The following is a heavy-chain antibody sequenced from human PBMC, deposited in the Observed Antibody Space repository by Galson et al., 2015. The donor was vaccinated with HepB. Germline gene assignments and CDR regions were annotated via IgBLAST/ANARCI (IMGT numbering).Heavy chain of an antibody. CDR3: ARVYYGGNYQFDY. V-gene: IGHV3-21*01. CDR2: ISSSSSYI. J-gene: IGHJ4*02. D-gene: IGHD4-23*01. CDR1: GFTFSSYS. Sequence: SLRLSCAASGFTFSSYSMNWVRQAPEKGLEWVSSISSSSSYIYYADSVKGRFTISRDNAKNSLYLQMNSLRAEDTAVYYCARVYYGGNYQFDYWGQGTLVTVSS.